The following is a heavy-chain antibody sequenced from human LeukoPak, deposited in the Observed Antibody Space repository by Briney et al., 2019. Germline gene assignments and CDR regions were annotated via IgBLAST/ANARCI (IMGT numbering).Heavy chain of an antibody. Sequence: PSETLSLTCTVSGGSISSSSYYWGWIRQPPGKGLEWIGSIYYSGSTYYNPSLKSRVTISVDTSKNQFSLKLSSVTAADTAVYYCARPSSGSWTFDYWGQGTLVTVSS. J-gene: IGHJ4*02. CDR1: GGSISSSSYY. CDR3: ARPSSGSWTFDY. D-gene: IGHD3-10*01. V-gene: IGHV4-39*01. CDR2: IYYSGST.